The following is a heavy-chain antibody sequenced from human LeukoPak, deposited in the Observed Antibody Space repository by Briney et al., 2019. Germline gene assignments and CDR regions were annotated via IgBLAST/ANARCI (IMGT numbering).Heavy chain of an antibody. Sequence: SETLSLTCTVSGGSISSGGYYWSWIRQPPGKGLEWIGYIYHSGSTYYNPSLKSRVTISVDRSENQFSLKLSSVTAADTAVYYCASLLRGLFFDYWGQGTLVTVSS. J-gene: IGHJ4*02. CDR1: GGSISSGGYY. V-gene: IGHV4-30-2*01. D-gene: IGHD3-22*01. CDR2: IYHSGST. CDR3: ASLLRGLFFDY.